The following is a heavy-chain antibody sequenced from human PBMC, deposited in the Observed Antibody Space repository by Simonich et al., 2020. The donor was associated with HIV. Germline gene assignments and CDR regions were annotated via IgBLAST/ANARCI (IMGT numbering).Heavy chain of an antibody. V-gene: IGHV1-18*01. D-gene: IGHD5-18*01. CDR3: TRDPRNTAMVPFDY. CDR1: GYTFSNFG. CDR2: IRTYNITT. Sequence: QVQLVQSGAEVKKPGASVKVSCKASGYTFSNFGISWVRQAPGQGLEWMGLIRTYNITTKYAQKLQVRVIMTTDSSTNTAYMELRNLRSDDTAVYYCTRDPRNTAMVPFDYWGQGTLVTVSS. J-gene: IGHJ4*02.